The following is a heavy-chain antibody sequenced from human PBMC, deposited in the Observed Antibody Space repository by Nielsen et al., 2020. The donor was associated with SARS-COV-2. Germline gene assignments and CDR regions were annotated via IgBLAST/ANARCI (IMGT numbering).Heavy chain of an antibody. J-gene: IGHJ6*02. V-gene: IGHV1-69*05. Sequence: SSVKVSCKASGGTFSSYALSWVRQAPGQGLEWMGGIIPIFGTANYAQKFQGSVTLTRDTSTSTVYMELSSLRTEDTAVYYCARDLGGTGDYYYGMDVWGQGTTVNVSS. CDR2: IIPIFGTA. CDR1: GGTFSSYA. CDR3: ARDLGGTGDYYYGMDV. D-gene: IGHD1/OR15-1a*01.